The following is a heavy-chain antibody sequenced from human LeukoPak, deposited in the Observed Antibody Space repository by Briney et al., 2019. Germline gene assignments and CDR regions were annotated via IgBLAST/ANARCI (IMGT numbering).Heavy chain of an antibody. Sequence: SETLSLTCAVYGGSFSGYYWSWIRQPPGKGLEWIGEINHSGSTNYNPSLKSRVTISVDTSKNQFSLKLSSVTAADTAVYYCARLASIAARRGPYNWFDPWGQGTLVTVSS. CDR2: INHSGST. J-gene: IGHJ5*02. CDR3: ARLASIAARRGPYNWFDP. D-gene: IGHD6-6*01. V-gene: IGHV4-34*01. CDR1: GGSFSGYY.